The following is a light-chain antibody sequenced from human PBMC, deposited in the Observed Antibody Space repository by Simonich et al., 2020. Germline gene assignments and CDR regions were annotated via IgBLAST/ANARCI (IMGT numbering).Light chain of an antibody. V-gene: IGLV2-23*01. Sequence: QSALTQPASVSVSPGQSITISCTGTSSDVGSYNLGSWYQQHPGKAPKLRIYEGRKRPSGVATRLSGSKSGNTASRTIAGLQAEDEADDYCCSYAGSSNWVFGGGTKLTVL. CDR3: CSYAGSSNWV. CDR1: SSDVGSYNL. J-gene: IGLJ3*02. CDR2: EGR.